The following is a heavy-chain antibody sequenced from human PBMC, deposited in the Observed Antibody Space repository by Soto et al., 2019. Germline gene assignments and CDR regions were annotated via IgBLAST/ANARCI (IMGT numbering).Heavy chain of an antibody. CDR3: TEWSRYY. J-gene: IGHJ4*02. CDR2: LYYGGST. V-gene: IGHV4-39*01. Sequence: QLQVQESGPGLVKPSETLSLTCTVSGGSIISSDYYWGWIRQPPGKGLEWIGNLYYGGSTYSNPSLKSRVTISLDTSKNQLSLKVTDVTAADTAVYYCTEWSRYYWGQGTLVTVSS. CDR1: GGSIISSDYY. D-gene: IGHD2-8*01.